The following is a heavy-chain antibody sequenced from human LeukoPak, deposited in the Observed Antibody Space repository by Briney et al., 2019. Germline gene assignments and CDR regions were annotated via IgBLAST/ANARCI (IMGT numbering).Heavy chain of an antibody. CDR1: GFTLSSYS. V-gene: IGHV3-48*02. D-gene: IGHD1-26*01. CDR2: ISGSGLTT. J-gene: IGHJ4*02. Sequence: GGSLRPSCAASGFTLSSYSMNWVRQAPGNGLEWVSYISGSGLTTNYADSVKGRFTIFRDNVKNSVYLQMNRLTDEDTAVYYCARDAISSGSWGQGTLVTVSS. CDR3: ARDAISSGS.